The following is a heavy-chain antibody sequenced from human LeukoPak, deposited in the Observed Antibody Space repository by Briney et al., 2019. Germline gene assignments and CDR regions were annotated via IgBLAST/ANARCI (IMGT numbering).Heavy chain of an antibody. D-gene: IGHD5-18*01. CDR1: GFTFNSFT. Sequence: GGSLRLSCAASGFTFNSFTMHWVRQAPAKGLEWVALIWYDGSNKYYGDSVRGRFTISRDNSKNTLYLQMNSLRAEDTAVYYCARDRGYSYAHPLDFWGQGTLVTVSS. CDR3: ARDRGYSYAHPLDF. J-gene: IGHJ4*02. CDR2: IWYDGSNK. V-gene: IGHV3-33*01.